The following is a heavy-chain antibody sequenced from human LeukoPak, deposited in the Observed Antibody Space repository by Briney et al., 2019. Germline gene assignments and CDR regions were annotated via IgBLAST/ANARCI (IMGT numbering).Heavy chain of an antibody. V-gene: IGHV1-2*06. D-gene: IGHD6-13*01. J-gene: IGHJ4*02. CDR1: GYTFTSYY. CDR3: AIGMLAAGTFDR. CDR2: INPNSGGS. Sequence: ASVKVSCKASGYTFTSYYLSWVLQAPGQGLEWMGRINPNSGGSDYPQKFQGRVTMTWDTSISTAYMDLSRLTSDDTAVYWCAIGMLAAGTFDRWGQGTLVTVSS.